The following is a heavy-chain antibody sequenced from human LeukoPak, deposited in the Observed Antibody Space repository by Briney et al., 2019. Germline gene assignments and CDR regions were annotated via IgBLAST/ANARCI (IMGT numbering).Heavy chain of an antibody. V-gene: IGHV4-34*01. CDR1: GGSFSGYY. J-gene: IGHJ4*02. D-gene: IGHD3-3*01. CDR2: INHSGST. CDR3: ARRSGYYKFDY. Sequence: PSETLSLTCAVYGGSFSGYYWSWNRQPPGKGLEWIGEINHSGSTNYNPSLKSRVTISVDTSKNQFSLKLSSVTAADTAVYYCARRSGYYKFDYWGQGTLVTVSS.